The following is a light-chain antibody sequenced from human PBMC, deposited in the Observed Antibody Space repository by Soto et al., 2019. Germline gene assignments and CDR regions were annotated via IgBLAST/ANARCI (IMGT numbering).Light chain of an antibody. Sequence: QSVLTQPPSASGTPGQRVTISCSGSSSNIGGNIVNWYQQLPGTAPKLLIYNNNQRPSGVPDRFSGSKSGTSASLAISGLQSEDEADYYCAAWDDCLNGYVCGTGTKVTV. CDR2: NNN. CDR3: AAWDDCLNGYV. CDR1: SSNIGGNI. V-gene: IGLV1-44*01. J-gene: IGLJ1*01.